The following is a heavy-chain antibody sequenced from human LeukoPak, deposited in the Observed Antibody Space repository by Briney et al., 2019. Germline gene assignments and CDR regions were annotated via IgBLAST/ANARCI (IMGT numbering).Heavy chain of an antibody. V-gene: IGHV3-74*01. CDR3: ARRSAAKDAFDI. Sequence: PSETLSLTCTVSGGSISSSSYYWMHWVRQAPGKGLVWVSRINSDGGSTSYTDSVKGRFTISRDNAKNTLYLQMNSPRAEDTAVYYCARRSAAKDAFDIWGQGTKVTVSS. J-gene: IGHJ3*02. D-gene: IGHD6-25*01. CDR1: GGSISSSSYYW. CDR2: INSDGGST.